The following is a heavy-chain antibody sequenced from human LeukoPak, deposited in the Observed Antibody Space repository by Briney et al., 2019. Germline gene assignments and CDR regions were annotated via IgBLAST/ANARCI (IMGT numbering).Heavy chain of an antibody. V-gene: IGHV3-11*04. CDR2: ISSSGRTI. D-gene: IGHD6-13*01. CDR1: GFTFSDYY. Sequence: TGGSLRLSCAASGFTFSDYYMTWIRQAPGKGLEWVSYISSSGRTIYYADSVKGRFTISRDNAQSSLYLHINSLRAEDTAVYYCARDQISSAGSSFYYYMDVWGKGTAVTISS. J-gene: IGHJ6*03. CDR3: ARDQISSAGSSFYYYMDV.